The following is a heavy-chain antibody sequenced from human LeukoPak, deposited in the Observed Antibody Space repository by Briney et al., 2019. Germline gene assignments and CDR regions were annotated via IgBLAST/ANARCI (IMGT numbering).Heavy chain of an antibody. CDR2: INPGGGSA. Sequence: PGGSLRLSCAGSGFTFSRYWMHWVRQPPGQGLVWVSRINPGGGSATYADSVKGRFTISRDDAKNTLYLQMNSLRAEDTAVYYCLRGDRRDFWGQGTLVTVSS. V-gene: IGHV3-74*01. CDR1: GFTFSRYW. CDR3: LRGDRRDF. J-gene: IGHJ4*02.